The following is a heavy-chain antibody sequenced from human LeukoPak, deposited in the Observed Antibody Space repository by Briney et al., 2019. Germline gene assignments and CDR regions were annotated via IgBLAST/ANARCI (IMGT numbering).Heavy chain of an antibody. CDR1: RFSFSSHG. CDR2: ISSSSSYI. Sequence: GGSLRLSCAASRFSFSSHGMNWVRQAPGKGLEWVSSISSSSSYIYYADSVKGRFTISRDNSKNTLYLQMNSLRAEDTAVYYCAKDRYYYDSSGPSPFDYWGQGTLVTVSS. V-gene: IGHV3-23*01. J-gene: IGHJ4*02. CDR3: AKDRYYYDSSGPSPFDY. D-gene: IGHD3-22*01.